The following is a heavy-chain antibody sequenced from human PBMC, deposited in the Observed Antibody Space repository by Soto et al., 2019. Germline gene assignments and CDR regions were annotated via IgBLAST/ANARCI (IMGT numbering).Heavy chain of an antibody. J-gene: IGHJ4*02. Sequence: GGSLRLSCVASGFTFSSYCIQLVRQAPGKGLVWVSWINSDGSSTSYADSVKGRFTISRDNAKNTLYLQMNSLRAEDTAVYYCASGGSSLNFDSWGQGTLVTVSS. V-gene: IGHV3-74*01. CDR2: INSDGSST. CDR3: ASGGSSLNFDS. D-gene: IGHD6-6*01. CDR1: GFTFSSYC.